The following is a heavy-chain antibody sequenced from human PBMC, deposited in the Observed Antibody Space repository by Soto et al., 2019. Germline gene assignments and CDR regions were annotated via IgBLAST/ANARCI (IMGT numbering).Heavy chain of an antibody. Sequence: QLQLQESGPGLVKPSETLSLTCTVSGGSISSGNYYWGWIRQSPGKGLEWIGSIYYSGSTYYNPSLKSRVTISVDTSKNQFSLKLSSVTAADTAVYYCARQGGSALVVVGASDYYFDYWGQGTLVTVSS. J-gene: IGHJ4*02. V-gene: IGHV4-39*01. CDR3: ARQGGSALVVVGASDYYFDY. CDR1: GGSISSGNYY. CDR2: IYYSGST. D-gene: IGHD2-15*01.